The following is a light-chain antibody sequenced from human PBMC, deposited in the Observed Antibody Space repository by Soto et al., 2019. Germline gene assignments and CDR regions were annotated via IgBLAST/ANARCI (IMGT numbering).Light chain of an antibody. Sequence: QSVLTQPASVSGSPGQSSTISCTGTSSDVGGYNYVSWYQQHPVKAPKLMIYGVTNRPSGVSNRFSGSKSSNTASLTISGLQAEDEADYYCTSYTSSSTLRVFGGGTKLTVL. CDR3: TSYTSSSTLRV. V-gene: IGLV2-14*01. CDR2: GVT. J-gene: IGLJ3*02. CDR1: SSDVGGYNY.